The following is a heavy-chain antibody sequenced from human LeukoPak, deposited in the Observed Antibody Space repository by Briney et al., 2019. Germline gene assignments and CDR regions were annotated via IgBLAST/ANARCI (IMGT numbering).Heavy chain of an antibody. CDR2: IYYIGST. D-gene: IGHD3-16*02. CDR1: GGSISSSSYC. J-gene: IGHJ6*03. Sequence: SEPLSLTCTVSGGSISSSSYCCGWIRQPPGKGLEWIGSIYYIGSTYYNPSLKSRVTISVDTSKNQFSLKLSSVTAADTAVYYCARHIGGRYYYYYMDVWGKGTTVTISS. V-gene: IGHV4-39*01. CDR3: ARHIGGRYYYYYMDV.